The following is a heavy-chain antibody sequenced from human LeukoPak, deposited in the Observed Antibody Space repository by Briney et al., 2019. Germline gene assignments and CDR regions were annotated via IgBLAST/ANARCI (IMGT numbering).Heavy chain of an antibody. D-gene: IGHD5-24*01. Sequence: GGSLRLSCAASGFTFSTYSMNWVRQAPGRGLERVSSISSSGTYIYYADSMSGRFTISRDNSKNSLYLQMNSLRAEDTAAYYCASSFPRRDDYISNYFDYWGQGTLVTVSS. CDR3: ASSFPRRDDYISNYFDY. J-gene: IGHJ4*02. CDR2: ISSSGTYI. V-gene: IGHV3-21*01. CDR1: GFTFSTYS.